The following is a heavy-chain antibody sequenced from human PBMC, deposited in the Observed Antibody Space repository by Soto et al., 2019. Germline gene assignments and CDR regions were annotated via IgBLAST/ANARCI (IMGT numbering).Heavy chain of an antibody. CDR2: ISAYNGNT. Sequence: QVQLVQSGAEVKKPGASVKVSCKASGYTFTSYGISWVRQAPGQGLEWMGWISAYNGNTNYAQKPQGRVTMTTDTSTSTAYMELRSLRSDDTAVYYCARVAADIVVVPDASYFDYWGQGTLVTVSS. J-gene: IGHJ4*02. V-gene: IGHV1-18*01. CDR3: ARVAADIVVVPDASYFDY. CDR1: GYTFTSYG. D-gene: IGHD2-2*01.